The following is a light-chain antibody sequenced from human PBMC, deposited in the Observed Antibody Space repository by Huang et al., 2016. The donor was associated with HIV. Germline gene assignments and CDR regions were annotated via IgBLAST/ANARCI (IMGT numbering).Light chain of an antibody. V-gene: IGKV1-NL1*01. CDR3: QQYHGVPWT. J-gene: IGKJ1*01. Sequence: DIQMTQSPSSLSASVGDRVASRASQGISNSLAWYQQKPGKAPKLLLYAASKLEGGVTSRFSGSGAGAVYTLTISSLQPEDVAVYHCQQYHGVPWTFGQGTKVEVK. CDR1: QGISNS. CDR2: AAS.